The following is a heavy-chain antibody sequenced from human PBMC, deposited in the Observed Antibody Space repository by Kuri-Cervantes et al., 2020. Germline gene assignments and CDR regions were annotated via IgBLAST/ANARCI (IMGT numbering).Heavy chain of an antibody. J-gene: IGHJ4*02. D-gene: IGHD6-19*01. Sequence: SRPTLAKPTHTLTLTCPFPGLSLSTRGMCVSWIRQPPGKALEWLARIDWDDDKYYSTSLKTRLTISKDTSKNQVVLTMTNMDPVDTPTYYCARIPCQHSSGWYYFDYWGQGTLVTVSS. V-gene: IGHV2-70*11. CDR1: GLSLSTRGMC. CDR2: IDWDDDK. CDR3: ARIPCQHSSGWYYFDY.